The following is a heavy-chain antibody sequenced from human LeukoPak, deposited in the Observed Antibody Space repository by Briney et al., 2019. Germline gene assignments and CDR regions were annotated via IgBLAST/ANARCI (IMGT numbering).Heavy chain of an antibody. J-gene: IGHJ4*02. D-gene: IGHD4-17*01. V-gene: IGHV3-49*04. CDR3: ARDSSAKHGDPYYFDY. CDR2: IRSKAYGGTT. CDR1: GFTFGDYA. Sequence: GGSLRLSCTASGFTFGDYAMSWVRQAPGKGLEWVGFIRSKAYGGTTEYAASVKGRFTISRDDSKSIAYLQMNSLRAEDTAVYYCARDSSAKHGDPYYFDYWGQGTLVTVSS.